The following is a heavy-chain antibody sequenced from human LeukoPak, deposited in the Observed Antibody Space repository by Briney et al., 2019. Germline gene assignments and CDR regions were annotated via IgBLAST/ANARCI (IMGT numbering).Heavy chain of an antibody. V-gene: IGHV3-7*03. J-gene: IGHJ1*01. CDR3: AKDFRTGGSYYGHYFQH. Sequence: GGSLRLSCAASGFTFSSYWMSWVRQAPGKGLEWVANIKQDGSEKYYVDSVKGRFTISRDNAKNSLYLQMNSLRAEDTALYYCAKDFRTGGSYYGHYFQHWGQGTLVTVSS. D-gene: IGHD1-26*01. CDR1: GFTFSSYW. CDR2: IKQDGSEK.